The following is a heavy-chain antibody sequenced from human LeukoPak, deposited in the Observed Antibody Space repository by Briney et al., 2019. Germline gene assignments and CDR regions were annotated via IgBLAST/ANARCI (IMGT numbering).Heavy chain of an antibody. CDR1: GFTFSSYG. Sequence: PGGSLRLSCVASGFTFSSYGMHWVRQAPGKGLEWVAVISYDGSNKNYVDSVKGRFTISRDNSKNTLFLQMNSLRAEDTAVYYCAREKRCCSSTSCPDNWFDPWGQGTLVTVSS. CDR2: ISYDGSNK. CDR3: AREKRCCSSTSCPDNWFDP. V-gene: IGHV3-30*03. J-gene: IGHJ5*02. D-gene: IGHD2-2*01.